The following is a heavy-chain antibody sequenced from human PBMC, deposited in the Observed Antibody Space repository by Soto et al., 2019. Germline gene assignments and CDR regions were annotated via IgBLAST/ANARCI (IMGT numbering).Heavy chain of an antibody. J-gene: IGHJ6*02. CDR1: GYTFTVYY. Sequence: ASVKVSCKASGYTFTVYYMHWVRQAPGQGPEWMGWINPKSGGTNYAQKFQGRVTMTRDTSISTAYLELTSLRSDDTAVYYCARDRGAGYYGMDVWGQGTTVTV. D-gene: IGHD3-16*01. CDR2: INPKSGGT. CDR3: ARDRGAGYYGMDV. V-gene: IGHV1-2*02.